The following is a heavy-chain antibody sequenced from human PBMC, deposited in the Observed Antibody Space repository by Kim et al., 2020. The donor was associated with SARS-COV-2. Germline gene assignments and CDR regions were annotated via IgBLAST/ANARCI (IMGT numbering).Heavy chain of an antibody. V-gene: IGHV1-69*13. D-gene: IGHD3-3*01. Sequence: SVKVSCKASGDTLSKYAISWLRQGPGQGLEWMGGIIPTFGTSNFAPKFEGRVTINVDESTNTVSMELSSLRVVDTAVYYCAKGGGAFGADEPSFYRYGLDVWGEGTTVTVSS. CDR2: IIPTFGTS. CDR1: GDTLSKYA. J-gene: IGHJ6*01. CDR3: AKGGGAFGADEPSFYRYGLDV.